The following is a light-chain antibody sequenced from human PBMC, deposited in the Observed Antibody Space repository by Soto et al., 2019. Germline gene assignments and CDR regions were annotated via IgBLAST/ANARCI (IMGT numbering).Light chain of an antibody. CDR1: SSDVGGSNY. Sequence: QSVLTQPASVSGSLGQSITISCTGTSSDVGGSNYVSWYQQHPGKVPKLMIYEVSNRPSGVSNRFSGSKSGNTASLTISGLQAEHEADYYCSSYTSSSTLAYVFGTGTKVTVL. V-gene: IGLV2-14*01. J-gene: IGLJ1*01. CDR3: SSYTSSSTLAYV. CDR2: EVS.